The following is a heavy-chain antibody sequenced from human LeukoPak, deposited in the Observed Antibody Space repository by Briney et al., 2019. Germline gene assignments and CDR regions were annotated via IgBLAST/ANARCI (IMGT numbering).Heavy chain of an antibody. Sequence: SETLSLTCAVYGGSFSGYYWSWIRQPPGKGLEWIGEINHSGSTNYNPSLKSRVTISVDTSKNQFSLKLSSVTAADTAVYYCARSYGDLYNWFDPWGQGTLVTVSS. J-gene: IGHJ5*02. CDR2: INHSGST. V-gene: IGHV4-34*01. D-gene: IGHD4-17*01. CDR3: ARSYGDLYNWFDP. CDR1: GGSFSGYY.